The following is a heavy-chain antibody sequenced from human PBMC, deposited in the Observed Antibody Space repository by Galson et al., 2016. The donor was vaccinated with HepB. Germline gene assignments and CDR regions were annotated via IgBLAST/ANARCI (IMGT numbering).Heavy chain of an antibody. D-gene: IGHD5-18*01. V-gene: IGHV3-33*06. CDR1: GFTFSSYG. J-gene: IGHJ4*02. Sequence: SLRLSCAASGFTFSSYGMHWVRQAPGKGLEWVAVMWADGVKKYCADSVKGRFTISRDTSKNTVYLQMNSLRAEDTAVYFCANGGGYSYATRVDYWGQGTTVTVSS. CDR2: MWADGVKK. CDR3: ANGGGYSYATRVDY.